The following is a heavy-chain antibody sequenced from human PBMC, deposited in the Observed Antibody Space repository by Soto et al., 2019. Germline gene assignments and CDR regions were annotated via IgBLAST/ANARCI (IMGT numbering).Heavy chain of an antibody. V-gene: IGHV3-53*01. CDR3: ARGLSLSEWWFDY. CDR2: IYSGGTT. Sequence: GGSLRLSCAVSGFTVSSNYMNWVRRAPGKGLEWVSVIYSGGTTDYADSVKGRLTISRDSSKNTLYLQMNSLRAEDTAVYYCARGLSLSEWWFDYWGQGTLVTVSS. J-gene: IGHJ4*02. D-gene: IGHD2-8*01. CDR1: GFTVSSNY.